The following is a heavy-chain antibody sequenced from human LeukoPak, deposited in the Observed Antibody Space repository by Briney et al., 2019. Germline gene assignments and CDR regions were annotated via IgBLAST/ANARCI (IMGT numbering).Heavy chain of an antibody. Sequence: PSETLSLTCTVSGDSISSRNIYWGWIRQAPGKGLEWIGTVYHSGSTYYNPSLETRVIISAGTSKNQLSLGLSSVTAADTALYYCARHLYFYGSGSRYFDFWGQGTLVTVSS. CDR2: VYHSGST. CDR1: GDSISSRNIY. V-gene: IGHV4-39*01. J-gene: IGHJ4*02. CDR3: ARHLYFYGSGSRYFDF. D-gene: IGHD3-10*01.